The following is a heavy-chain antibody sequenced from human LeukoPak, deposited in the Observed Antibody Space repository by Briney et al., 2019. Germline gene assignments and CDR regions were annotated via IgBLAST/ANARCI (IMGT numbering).Heavy chain of an antibody. Sequence: SETLSLTCTVSGGSISSYYWSWIRQPPGKGLEWIGYIYYSGSTNYNPSLKSRVTISVDTSKNQFSLKLSSVTAADTAVYYCAGKNTDYGDYPFDYWGQGTLVTVSS. D-gene: IGHD4-17*01. CDR2: IYYSGST. J-gene: IGHJ4*02. CDR3: AGKNTDYGDYPFDY. CDR1: GGSISSYY. V-gene: IGHV4-59*08.